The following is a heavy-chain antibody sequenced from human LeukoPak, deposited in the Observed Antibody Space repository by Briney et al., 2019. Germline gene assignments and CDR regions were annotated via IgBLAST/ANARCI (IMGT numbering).Heavy chain of an antibody. Sequence: PGGSLRLSCAASGFTFSAYHINWVRQAPGKGLVWVSRIAGDGSSTTYADSVKGRFSISRDNAKNTLYLQMNSLRVEDTAVYYCARGRPHGNDYWGQGTLVTVSS. CDR2: IAGDGSST. V-gene: IGHV3-74*01. CDR1: GFTFSAYH. CDR3: ARGRPHGNDY. J-gene: IGHJ4*02. D-gene: IGHD4-23*01.